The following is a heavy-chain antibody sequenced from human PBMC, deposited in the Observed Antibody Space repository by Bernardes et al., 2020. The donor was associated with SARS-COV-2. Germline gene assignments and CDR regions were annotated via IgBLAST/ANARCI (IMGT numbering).Heavy chain of an antibody. Sequence: GGSLRLSCVASGFAVSTNYMTWVRQAPGKGLEWVSVMYSGGNADYTDSVKGRFTVSRDDSKNTLFLQMNSLRAEDTAVYYCARDLLGWGADYGDYVRYWYFDVWGRATQITVSS. CDR1: GFAVSTNY. CDR3: ARDLLGWGADYGDYVRYWYFDV. D-gene: IGHD4-17*01. V-gene: IGHV3-53*01. CDR2: MYSGGNA. J-gene: IGHJ2*01.